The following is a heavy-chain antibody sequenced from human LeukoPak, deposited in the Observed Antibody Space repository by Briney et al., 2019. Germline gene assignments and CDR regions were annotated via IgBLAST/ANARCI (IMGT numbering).Heavy chain of an antibody. Sequence: AGGSLRLSCAASGFTFNNAWMSWVRQAPGKGLEWVSYISSSSSGIYYADSVKGRFTISRDNAKNSLYLQMNSLRAEDTAVYYCAVSFDYWGQGTLVTVSS. CDR3: AVSFDY. V-gene: IGHV3-48*01. D-gene: IGHD5/OR15-5a*01. J-gene: IGHJ4*02. CDR2: ISSSSSGI. CDR1: GFTFNNAW.